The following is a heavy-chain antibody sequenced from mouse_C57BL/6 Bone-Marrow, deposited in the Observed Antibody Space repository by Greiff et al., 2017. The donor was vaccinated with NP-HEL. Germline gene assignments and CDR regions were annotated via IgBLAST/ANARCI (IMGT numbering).Heavy chain of an antibody. CDR3: ARWGGWYFDV. V-gene: IGHV1-76*01. CDR1: GYTFTDYY. CDR2: IYPGSGNT. J-gene: IGHJ1*03. Sequence: VQLQQSGAELVRPGASVKLSCKASGYTFTDYYINWVKQRPGQGLEWIARIYPGSGNTYYNEKFKGKATLTAEKSSSTAYMQLSSLTSEDSAVYFCARWGGWYFDVWGTGTTVTVSS.